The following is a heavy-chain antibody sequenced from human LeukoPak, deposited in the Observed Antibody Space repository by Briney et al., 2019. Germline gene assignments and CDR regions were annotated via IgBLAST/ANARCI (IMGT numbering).Heavy chain of an antibody. D-gene: IGHD6-13*01. CDR1: GFTFSSYA. Sequence: GGSLRLSCAASGFTFSSYAMSWVRQAPGKGLEWVSYISSSGSTIYYADSVKGRFTISRDNAKNSLYLQMNSLRAEDTAVYYCARESPVAAAGLWGQGTLVTVSS. CDR2: ISSSGSTI. CDR3: ARESPVAAAGL. V-gene: IGHV3-48*04. J-gene: IGHJ4*02.